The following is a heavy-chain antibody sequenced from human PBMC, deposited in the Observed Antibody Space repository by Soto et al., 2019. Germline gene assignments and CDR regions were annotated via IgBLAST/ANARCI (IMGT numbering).Heavy chain of an antibody. Sequence: LGESLKISCKGSGYSFTSYWIGWVRQMPGKGLEWMGIIYPGDSDTRYSPSFQGQVTISADKSISTAYLQWSSLKASDTAMYYCARLGGSGYYHSAEYFQHWGQGTLVTVSS. CDR2: IYPGDSDT. CDR3: ARLGGSGYYHSAEYFQH. V-gene: IGHV5-51*01. D-gene: IGHD3-22*01. J-gene: IGHJ1*01. CDR1: GYSFTSYW.